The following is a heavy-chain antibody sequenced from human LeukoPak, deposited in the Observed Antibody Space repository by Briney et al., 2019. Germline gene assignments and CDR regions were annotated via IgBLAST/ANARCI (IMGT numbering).Heavy chain of an antibody. V-gene: IGHV6-1*01. Sequence: SQTLSLTCAISGDSVFSNSAAWDWIRQSPSRGLEWLGRTYYRSKWLNEYAVSVESRITINPDTSKNQFSLQLSSVTPEDTAAYYCATDHYHLDFWGQGTLVTVSS. CDR2: TYYRSKWLN. CDR3: ATDHYHLDF. D-gene: IGHD1-14*01. J-gene: IGHJ4*02. CDR1: GDSVFSNSAA.